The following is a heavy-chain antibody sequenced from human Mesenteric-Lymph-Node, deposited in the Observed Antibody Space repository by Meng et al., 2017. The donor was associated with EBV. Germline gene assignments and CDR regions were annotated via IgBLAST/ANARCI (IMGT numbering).Heavy chain of an antibody. V-gene: IGHV1-8*01. CDR3: ARVNGDPDY. D-gene: IGHD4-17*01. Sequence: QGEAVESGAEVKKPGASVKVSCKASGYTFTNYDSNWVRQATGQGLEWMGWMNPNSGNTGSTQKFQGRVTMTRDTSMGTAYMELSSLRSEDTAVYYCARVNGDPDYWGQGTLVTVSS. CDR1: GYTFTNYD. J-gene: IGHJ4*02. CDR2: MNPNSGNT.